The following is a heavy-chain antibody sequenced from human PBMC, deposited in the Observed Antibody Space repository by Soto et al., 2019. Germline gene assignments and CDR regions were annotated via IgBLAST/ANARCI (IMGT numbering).Heavy chain of an antibody. V-gene: IGHV4-59*01. J-gene: IGHJ6*02. CDR1: GGSISGYY. D-gene: IGHD7-27*01. CDR2: IXXXXXT. Sequence: SETLSLTYTVSGGSISGYYWSWIRQPPGKGLXXIXXIXXXXXTXXXPSLKSRVTISVDTSKNQFYLKLSSVTAADTAVYYWARDPNDGMDVWGQGTTVTASS. CDR3: ARDPNDGMDV.